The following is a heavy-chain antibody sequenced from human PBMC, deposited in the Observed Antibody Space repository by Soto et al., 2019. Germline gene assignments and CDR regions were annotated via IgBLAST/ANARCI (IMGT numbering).Heavy chain of an antibody. J-gene: IGHJ6*02. CDR2: ISGSGGST. Sequence: QSGGSLRLSCAASGFTFSSYAMSWVRQAPGKGLEWVSAISGSGGSTYYADSVKGRFTISRDNSKNTLYLQMNSLRAEDTAVYYCAKGWAAAGDYYYYGMDVWGLGTTVTVSS. CDR1: GFTFSSYA. D-gene: IGHD6-13*01. CDR3: AKGWAAAGDYYYYGMDV. V-gene: IGHV3-23*01.